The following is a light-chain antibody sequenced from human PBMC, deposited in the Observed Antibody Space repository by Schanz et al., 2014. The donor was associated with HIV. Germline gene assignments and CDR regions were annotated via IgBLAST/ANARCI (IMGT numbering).Light chain of an antibody. Sequence: EIVLTQSPGTLSLSLGERATLSCRASQTVSSSSLAWYQQEPGQSPRLLIYGASSRATGIPDRFSGSGSGTDFTLTISRLEPEDFAVYFCQYFGNSGGTFGGGTKVEIK. CDR3: QYFGNSGGT. J-gene: IGKJ4*01. CDR1: QTVSSSS. CDR2: GAS. V-gene: IGKV3-20*01.